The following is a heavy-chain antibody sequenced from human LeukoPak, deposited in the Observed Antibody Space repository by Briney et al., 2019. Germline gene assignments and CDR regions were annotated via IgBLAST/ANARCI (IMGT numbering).Heavy chain of an antibody. V-gene: IGHV3-7*01. J-gene: IGHJ4*02. CDR2: MKQDGGEK. CDR3: ARSHRLTPRNNYFDY. Sequence: PGGSLRLSCAASGFTFSSYWMSWVRQAPGKGLEWVANMKQDGGEKYYVDSVKGRFTISRDNAKNSLYLQMNSLRAEDTAVYYCARSHRLTPRNNYFDYWGQGTLVPVSS. CDR1: GFTFSSYW. D-gene: IGHD1-14*01.